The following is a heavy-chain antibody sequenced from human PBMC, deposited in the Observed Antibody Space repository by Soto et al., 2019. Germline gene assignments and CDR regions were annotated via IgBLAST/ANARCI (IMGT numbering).Heavy chain of an antibody. Sequence: EVQLVESGGGLLQPGGSLRLSCAASGFTFSSYDMHWFRQAKGKGLAWVSAIGIAGDTHYSGSAKGRFAISRDNGKSSLFLQMNSLRAEDTAVYYCARDPSGWGLDVWAQGTTVSVSS. V-gene: IGHV3-13*01. CDR1: GFTFSSYD. CDR2: IGIAGDT. CDR3: ARDPSGWGLDV. J-gene: IGHJ6*02. D-gene: IGHD2-15*01.